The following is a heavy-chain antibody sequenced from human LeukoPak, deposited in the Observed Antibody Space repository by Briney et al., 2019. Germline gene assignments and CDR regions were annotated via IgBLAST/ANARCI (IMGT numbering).Heavy chain of an antibody. D-gene: IGHD2-2*01. Sequence: ASVKVSCKASGYTFTSYGISWVRQAPGQGLEWMGWISAYNGNTNYAQKLQGRVTMTTDTSTSTAYMELRSLRSDDTAVYYCARGRVVPAAKDLADAFDIWGQGTMVTVSS. J-gene: IGHJ3*02. V-gene: IGHV1-18*01. CDR1: GYTFTSYG. CDR2: ISAYNGNT. CDR3: ARGRVVPAAKDLADAFDI.